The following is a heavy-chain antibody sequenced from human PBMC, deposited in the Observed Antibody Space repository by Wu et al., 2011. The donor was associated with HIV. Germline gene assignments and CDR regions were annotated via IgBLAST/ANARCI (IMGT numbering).Heavy chain of an antibody. CDR1: GYTFAREG. CDR2: ISSFNGDT. J-gene: IGHJ6*03. Sequence: QVQLVQSGVEVKKPGASVKVSCKASGYTFAREGISWVRQAPGQGLEWMGWISSFNGDTGYAQKFQGRVTMTTDMSTSTSYLELRSLTSDDTAVYYCARGIRNYYYYMDVWGKGTTVTVSS. D-gene: IGHD3-10*01. V-gene: IGHV1-18*01. CDR3: ARGIRNYYYYMDV.